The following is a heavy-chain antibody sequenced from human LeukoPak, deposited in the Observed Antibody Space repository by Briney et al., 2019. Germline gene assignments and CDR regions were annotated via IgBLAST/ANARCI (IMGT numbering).Heavy chain of an antibody. CDR2: ISSSAGAT. CDR1: GFTFSNYA. CDR3: GGWPALNYGPPPLG. D-gene: IGHD4-17*01. Sequence: GGSLRLSCAASGFTFSNYAMSWVRQTPDRVLEWVSTISSSAGATYYADSVKGRFTISSDYSKNTLYLQMNSLRAEDTAVYYCGGWPALNYGPPPLGWGQGTLVTVSS. J-gene: IGHJ4*02. V-gene: IGHV3-23*01.